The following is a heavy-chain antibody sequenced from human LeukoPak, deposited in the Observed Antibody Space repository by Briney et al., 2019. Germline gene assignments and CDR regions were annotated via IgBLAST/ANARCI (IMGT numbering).Heavy chain of an antibody. J-gene: IGHJ4*02. CDR3: ARSTAGLDY. V-gene: IGHV3-7*01. D-gene: IGHD1-1*01. CDR2: IKQDGSEQ. Sequence: PGGSLRLSCAASGVTFSKYWMSWVRQAPGKGLEWVGNIKQDGSEQYYVDSMRGRFTISRDNAKNSLYLQMSSLRAEDTAVYYCARSTAGLDYWGQGTLVTVSS. CDR1: GVTFSKYW.